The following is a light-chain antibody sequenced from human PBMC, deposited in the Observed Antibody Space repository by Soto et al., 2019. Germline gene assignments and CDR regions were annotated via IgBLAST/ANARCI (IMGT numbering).Light chain of an antibody. CDR3: QQYNSLWT. V-gene: IGKV1-5*03. J-gene: IGKJ1*01. Sequence: DIQMTQSPSPLSASVGDRVTITCRASQSISSWLAWYQQKPGKAPKLLIYKASNLESGVPSRFSGSGSGTEFNLTISSLQPDDFATYYCQQYNSLWTCGQGTKVEIK. CDR1: QSISSW. CDR2: KAS.